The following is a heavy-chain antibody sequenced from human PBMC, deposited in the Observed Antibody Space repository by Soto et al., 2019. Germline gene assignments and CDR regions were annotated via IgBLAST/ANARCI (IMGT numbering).Heavy chain of an antibody. CDR2: ISYDGSNK. CDR3: AKTRRPNYYYGMDV. Sequence: QVQLVESGGGVVQPGRSLRLSCAASGFTFSSYGMHWVRQAPGKGLEWVAVISYDGSNKYYADSVKGRFTISRDNSKNTLYLQMNSLRAEATAVYYCAKTRRPNYYYGMDVWGPGTTVTVSS. D-gene: IGHD6-25*01. V-gene: IGHV3-30*18. J-gene: IGHJ6*02. CDR1: GFTFSSYG.